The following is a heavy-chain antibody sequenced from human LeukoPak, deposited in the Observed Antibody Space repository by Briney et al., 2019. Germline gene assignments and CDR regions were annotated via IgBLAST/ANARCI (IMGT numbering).Heavy chain of an antibody. CDR2: ISTDGNDK. V-gene: IGHV3-30*04. CDR1: GSTFGNYY. Sequence: GGSLRLSCAASGSTFGNYYMSWVRQAPGKGLEWLTVISTDGNDKHYADSVKGRFTVSRDNSKNTLFLQMNNLRTEDTAVYYCAKDKSVSADYYFDYWGQGTLVTVSS. CDR3: AKDKSVSADYYFDY. D-gene: IGHD5/OR15-5a*01. J-gene: IGHJ4*02.